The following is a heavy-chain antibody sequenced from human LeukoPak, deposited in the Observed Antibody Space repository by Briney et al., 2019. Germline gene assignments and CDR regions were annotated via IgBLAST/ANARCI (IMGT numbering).Heavy chain of an antibody. V-gene: IGHV3-13*01. J-gene: IGHJ4*02. Sequence: GGSLRLSCAASGFTFSSYGMHWVRQATGKGMEWVSAIGTAGDTYYPGSVKGRFTISRENAKNSLYLQMNSLRVGDTAVYYCARVSGYDGYNYLDYWGQGTLVTVSS. CDR3: ARVSGYDGYNYLDY. CDR2: IGTAGDT. CDR1: GFTFSSYG. D-gene: IGHD5-24*01.